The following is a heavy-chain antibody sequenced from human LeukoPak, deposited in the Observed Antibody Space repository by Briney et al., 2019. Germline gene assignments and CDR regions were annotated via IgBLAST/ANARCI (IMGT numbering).Heavy chain of an antibody. J-gene: IGHJ4*01. Sequence: PGGSLRLSCAVSGFTFSSYWMNWVRQAPGKGLEWVASIRQDGGEKSYVDSVKGRFTVSRDNTKNSLYLQMSSLRAEDTAMYYCARDGTAPGLYFDLWGQGTLVTASS. V-gene: IGHV3-7*01. D-gene: IGHD6-13*01. CDR3: ARDGTAPGLYFDL. CDR2: IRQDGGEK. CDR1: GFTFSSYW.